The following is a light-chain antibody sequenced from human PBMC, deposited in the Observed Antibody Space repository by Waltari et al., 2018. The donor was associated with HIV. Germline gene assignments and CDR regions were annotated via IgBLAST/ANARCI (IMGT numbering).Light chain of an antibody. CDR3: QLWHGSTML. J-gene: IGLJ2*01. CDR1: NLGGQN. CDR2: RDN. Sequence: SYEVTQALSVSVALGQTARITCGGNNLGGQNVHWYQQKPGQAPVLLIFRDNNRPSGIPERFSGSNSGNTATLTISRAQGGDEADYYCQLWHGSTMLFGGGTKLTVL. V-gene: IGLV3-9*01.